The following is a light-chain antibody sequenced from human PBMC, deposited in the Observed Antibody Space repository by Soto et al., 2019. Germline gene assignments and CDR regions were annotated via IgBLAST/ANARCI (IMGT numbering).Light chain of an antibody. Sequence: NFMLTQPHSVSESPGKTITISCTRSSGSIASNYVQWYQQRPGSAPTTVIYEDNQRPSGVPDRFSGSLDSSSNSASLTISGLKTEDEADYYCQSYDSSNVVFGRGTKLTVL. J-gene: IGLJ2*01. V-gene: IGLV6-57*04. CDR2: EDN. CDR3: QSYDSSNVV. CDR1: SGSIASNY.